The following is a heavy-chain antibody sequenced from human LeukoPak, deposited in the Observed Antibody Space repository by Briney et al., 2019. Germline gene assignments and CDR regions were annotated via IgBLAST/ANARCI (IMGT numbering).Heavy chain of an antibody. V-gene: IGHV3-30*02. Sequence: PGGSLRLSCAASGFTFRSYGMHWVRQAPGKGLEWVAYIQNDGSNEQYADSVKGRFSISRDNFKNTLYLQMNSLRAEGTAVYYCAKTLASIAAAGDYWGQGTLVTVSS. J-gene: IGHJ4*02. CDR3: AKTLASIAAAGDY. D-gene: IGHD6-13*01. CDR1: GFTFRSYG. CDR2: IQNDGSNE.